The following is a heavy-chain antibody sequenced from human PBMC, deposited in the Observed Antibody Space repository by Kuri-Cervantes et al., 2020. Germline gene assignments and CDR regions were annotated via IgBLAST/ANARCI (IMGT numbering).Heavy chain of an antibody. CDR1: GFTFISYD. Sequence: GGSLRLSCAASGFTFISYDMHWVRQAPGKGLEWVSAIGTACDTYYPGSVKGRYTISRENAKNPLYLQMNSLRAGDTAVYYCARGYCSGGSCYSAFDIWGQGTMVTVSS. CDR2: IGTACDT. CDR3: ARGYCSGGSCYSAFDI. D-gene: IGHD2-15*01. V-gene: IGHV3-13*01. J-gene: IGHJ3*02.